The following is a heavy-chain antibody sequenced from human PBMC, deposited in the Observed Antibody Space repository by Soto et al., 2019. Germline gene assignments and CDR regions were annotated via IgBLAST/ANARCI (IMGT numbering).Heavy chain of an antibody. J-gene: IGHJ4*02. CDR1: GYPFTGYY. Sequence: GASGKVCFKASGYPFTGYYMHLVRQAPGQGLEWMGWINPNSGGTNYAQKFQGRVTMTRDTSISTAYMELSRLRSDDTAVYYCARAWGLRVDYWGQGTLVTVS. CDR2: INPNSGGT. CDR3: ARAWGLRVDY. D-gene: IGHD7-27*01. V-gene: IGHV1-2*02.